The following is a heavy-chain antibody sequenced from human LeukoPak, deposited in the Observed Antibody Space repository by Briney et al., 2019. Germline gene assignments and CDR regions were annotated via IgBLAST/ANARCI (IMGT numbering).Heavy chain of an antibody. Sequence: SVTVSCKASGGTFSSYAISWVRQAPGQGLEWMGGIIPIFGTANYAQKFQGRVTITADESTSTAYMELSSLRSEDTAVYYCASVPRPLRWEPYYYYMDVWGKGTTVTVSS. D-gene: IGHD4-23*01. V-gene: IGHV1-69*13. CDR1: GGTFSSYA. CDR2: IIPIFGTA. J-gene: IGHJ6*03. CDR3: ASVPRPLRWEPYYYYMDV.